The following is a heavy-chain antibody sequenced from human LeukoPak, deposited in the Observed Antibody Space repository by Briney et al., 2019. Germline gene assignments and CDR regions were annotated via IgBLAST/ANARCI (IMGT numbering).Heavy chain of an antibody. V-gene: IGHV3-11*01. J-gene: IGHJ4*02. CDR3: ASLVGATVFDY. D-gene: IGHD1-26*01. CDR2: ISSSGSTI. Sequence: GRSLRLSCAASGFTFSDYYISCIRQAPGKRLEWVSYISSSGSTIYYADSVKGRFTISRDNAKNSLYLQMNSLRAEDTAVYYCASLVGATVFDYWGQGTLVTVSS. CDR1: GFTFSDYY.